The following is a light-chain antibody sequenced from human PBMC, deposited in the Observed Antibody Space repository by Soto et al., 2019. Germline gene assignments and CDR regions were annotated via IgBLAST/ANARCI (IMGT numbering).Light chain of an antibody. Sequence: GDRVTITCQASQDVSNYLNWYQQKLGKAPKLLIYDASNLETGVPSRFSGSGSGTYFTFTISSLQPEDFATYYCQQYSNPITFGQGTRLEIK. CDR2: DAS. V-gene: IGKV1-33*01. CDR1: QDVSNY. J-gene: IGKJ5*01. CDR3: QQYSNPIT.